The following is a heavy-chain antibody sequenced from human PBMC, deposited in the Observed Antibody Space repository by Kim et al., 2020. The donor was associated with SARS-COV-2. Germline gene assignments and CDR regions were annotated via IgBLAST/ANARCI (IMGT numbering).Heavy chain of an antibody. D-gene: IGHD3-10*01. J-gene: IGHJ6*02. Sequence: ASVKVSCKASGYTFTGYYMHWVRQAPGQGLEWMGWINPNSGGTNYAQKFQGWVTMTRDTSISTAYMELSRLRSDDTAVYYCARHGYYGSGGGMDVWGQGTTVTVSS. V-gene: IGHV1-2*04. CDR1: GYTFTGYY. CDR2: INPNSGGT. CDR3: ARHGYYGSGGGMDV.